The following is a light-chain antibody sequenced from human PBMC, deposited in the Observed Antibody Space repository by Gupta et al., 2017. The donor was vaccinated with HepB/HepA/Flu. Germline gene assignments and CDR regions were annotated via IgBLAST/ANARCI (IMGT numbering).Light chain of an antibody. CDR2: DVS. V-gene: IGLV2-23*02. CDR1: SSDVGSYNL. J-gene: IGLJ2*01. CDR3: CSYAGSSTFGVV. Sequence: QSALTQPAPVSGSPGQSITISCPGPSSDVGSYNLVSWYQQHPGKAPKLMIYDVSKRPSGVSNRFSGSKSGNTASLTISGLQAEDEADYYCCSYAGSSTFGVVFGGGTKLTVL.